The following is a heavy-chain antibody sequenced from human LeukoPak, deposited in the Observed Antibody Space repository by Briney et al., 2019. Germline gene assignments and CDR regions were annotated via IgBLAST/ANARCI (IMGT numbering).Heavy chain of an antibody. J-gene: IGHJ3*02. D-gene: IGHD5-18*01. CDR2: IYYSGNT. CDR3: ARRGYSSPWDDAFDI. V-gene: IGHV4-39*07. Sequence: SETLSLTCTVSGYSISSTNYYWGWIRQPTGKGLEWIGSIYYSGNTYYNPSLKSRVTISVDTSKNQLSLKLTSVTAADTAVYYCARRGYSSPWDDAFDIWGQGTMVTVSS. CDR1: GYSISSTNYY.